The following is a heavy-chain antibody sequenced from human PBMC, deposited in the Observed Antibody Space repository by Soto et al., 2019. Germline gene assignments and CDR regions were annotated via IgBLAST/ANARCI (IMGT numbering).Heavy chain of an antibody. CDR2: IYHSGST. D-gene: IGHD6-13*01. J-gene: IGHJ4*02. CDR1: GGSISSSNW. Sequence: QVQLQESGPGLVKPSGTLSLTCAVSGGSISSSNWWSWVRQPPGKGLEWIGEIYHSGSTNYNPSLKSRVTIAVDKSKNQFSLKLGAVTAADTAVYYCARLGSGYSSSGGDYWGQGTLVTVSS. CDR3: ARLGSGYSSSGGDY. V-gene: IGHV4-4*02.